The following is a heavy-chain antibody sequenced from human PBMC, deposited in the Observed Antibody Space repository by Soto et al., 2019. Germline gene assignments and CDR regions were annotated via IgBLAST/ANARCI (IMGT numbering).Heavy chain of an antibody. CDR2: INAGNGNT. J-gene: IGHJ4*02. Sequence: ASVKVSCKASGYTFTSYAMHWVRQAPGQRLEWMGWINAGNGNTKYSQKFQGRVTITRDTSASTAYMELSSLRSEDTAVYYCARDILYSYGSVYWGQGTLVTVS. CDR1: GYTFTSYA. V-gene: IGHV1-3*01. CDR3: ARDILYSYGSVY. D-gene: IGHD5-18*01.